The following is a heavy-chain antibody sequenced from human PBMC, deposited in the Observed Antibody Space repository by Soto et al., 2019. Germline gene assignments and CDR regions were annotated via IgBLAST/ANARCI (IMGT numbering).Heavy chain of an antibody. CDR2: VYYTGIT. Sequence: QMHLQQSGPVRVKPSETLSLTCTVAGSSMSSSAYYWGWIRQPPGKGLEWIGSVYYTGITDYKSSLESRVSISADTSKNQFSLRLTSLSAADTAIYFCARQGRPGYCTGGNCYPTFDIWGPGTMVTVSS. J-gene: IGHJ3*02. CDR1: GSSMSSSAYY. V-gene: IGHV4-39*01. D-gene: IGHD2-15*01. CDR3: ARQGRPGYCTGGNCYPTFDI.